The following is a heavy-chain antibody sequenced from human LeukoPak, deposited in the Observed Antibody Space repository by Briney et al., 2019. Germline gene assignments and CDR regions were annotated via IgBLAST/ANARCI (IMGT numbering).Heavy chain of an antibody. V-gene: IGHV3-48*02. CDR1: GFTFSSYS. J-gene: IGHJ6*02. D-gene: IGHD4/OR15-4a*01. CDR3: ARYGAPEDYHGMDV. CDR2: ISSSSSTI. Sequence: PGGSLRLSCAASGFTFSSYSMNWVRQAPGTGLEWVSYISSSSSTIYYADSVKGRFTISRDNAKNSLYLQMNSLRDEDTAVYYCARYGAPEDYHGMDVWGQGTTVTVSS.